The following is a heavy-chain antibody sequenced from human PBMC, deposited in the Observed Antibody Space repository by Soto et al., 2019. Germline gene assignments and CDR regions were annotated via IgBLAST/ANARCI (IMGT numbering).Heavy chain of an antibody. CDR2: ISYDGSNK. Sequence: QVQLVESGGGVVQPGRSLRLSCAASGFTFSSYGMHWVRQAPGKGLEWVAVISYDGSNKYYAASVKGRFTISRDNSQNTLYLPMNSLSAEDTAVYYCAKSPLSVTSSYYFDYWGQGTLVTVSS. CDR1: GFTFSSYG. D-gene: IGHD4-17*01. J-gene: IGHJ4*02. V-gene: IGHV3-30*18. CDR3: AKSPLSVTSSYYFDY.